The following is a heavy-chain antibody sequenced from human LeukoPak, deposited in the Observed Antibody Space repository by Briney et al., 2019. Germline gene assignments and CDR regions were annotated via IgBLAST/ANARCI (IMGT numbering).Heavy chain of an antibody. CDR3: ARSVRYFDL. D-gene: IGHD5/OR15-5a*01. CDR1: GGSFTGYY. J-gene: IGHJ2*01. Sequence: AETLSLTCAVYGGSFTGYYWSWIRQPPGKALEWIGEINHSGSTNYNPSLKSRVTISVDTSKNQFSLKLSSVTAADTAVYYCARSVRYFDLWGRGTLVTVSS. CDR2: INHSGST. V-gene: IGHV4-34*01.